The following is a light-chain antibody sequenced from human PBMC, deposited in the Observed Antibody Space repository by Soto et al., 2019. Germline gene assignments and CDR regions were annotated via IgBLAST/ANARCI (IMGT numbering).Light chain of an antibody. CDR2: RNN. CDR3: ATWDDSMSGFV. Sequence: QSALTQAPSVSGTPGQRVTISCSGSSSNIGSNSVYWYQHLTGTAPKLLIYRNNQRPSGVPDRISGSKSDTSASLAISGLRSEDEADYYCATWDDSMSGFVFGKGTKVTVL. CDR1: SSNIGSNS. V-gene: IGLV1-47*01. J-gene: IGLJ1*01.